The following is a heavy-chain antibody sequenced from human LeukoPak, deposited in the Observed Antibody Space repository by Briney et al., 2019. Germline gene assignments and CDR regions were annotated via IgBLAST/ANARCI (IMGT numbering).Heavy chain of an antibody. CDR1: GFTFSSYA. CDR3: AKGVGYCSSTSCYPLGWFDP. CDR2: ISGSGGST. J-gene: IGHJ5*02. D-gene: IGHD2-2*01. Sequence: GGSLRLSCAASGFTFSSYAMSWVRQAPGKGLEWVSAISGSGGSTYYADSVKGRFTISRDNSKNTLYLQMNGLRAEDTAVYYCAKGVGYCSSTSCYPLGWFDPWGQGTLVTVSS. V-gene: IGHV3-23*01.